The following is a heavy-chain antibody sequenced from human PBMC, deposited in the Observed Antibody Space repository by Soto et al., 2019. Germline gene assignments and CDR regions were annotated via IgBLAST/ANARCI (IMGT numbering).Heavy chain of an antibody. CDR2: IIPIFGTA. Sequence: SVKVSCKASGGTFSSYAISWVRQAPGQGLEWMGGIIPIFGTANYAQKFQGRVTITADESTSTAYMELSSLRSEDTAVYYCARYDSSGYANFDYWGQGTLVTVSS. J-gene: IGHJ4*02. CDR3: ARYDSSGYANFDY. V-gene: IGHV1-69*13. CDR1: GGTFSSYA. D-gene: IGHD3-22*01.